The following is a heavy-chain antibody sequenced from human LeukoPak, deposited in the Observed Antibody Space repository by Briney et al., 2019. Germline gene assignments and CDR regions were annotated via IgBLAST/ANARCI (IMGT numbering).Heavy chain of an antibody. CDR1: GYSISSGYY. CDR2: ISTSGTT. Sequence: SETLSLTCTVSGYSISSGYYWGWIRQPAGKGLEWIGRISTSGTTNYHPSLESRVTISLDTSKNQFSLRLSSVTAADTALYYCARDRSEDTGYYYYYYMDVWGKGTTVTISS. D-gene: IGHD2-15*01. V-gene: IGHV4-61*02. J-gene: IGHJ6*03. CDR3: ARDRSEDTGYYYYYYMDV.